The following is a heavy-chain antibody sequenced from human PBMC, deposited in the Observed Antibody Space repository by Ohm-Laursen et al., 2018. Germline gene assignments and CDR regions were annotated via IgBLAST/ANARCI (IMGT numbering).Heavy chain of an antibody. CDR1: GGSFSNHY. V-gene: IGHV4-34*01. CDR2: INQSGST. Sequence: GTLSLTCAVYGGSFSNHYWNWIRQTPGKGLEWIGEINQSGSTNYNPSLKSRVTISLDTSKNQFSLKLSSVTAADTAVYYCARQVYGDYWGQGTLVTVSS. CDR3: ARQVYGDY. J-gene: IGHJ4*02. D-gene: IGHD2/OR15-2a*01.